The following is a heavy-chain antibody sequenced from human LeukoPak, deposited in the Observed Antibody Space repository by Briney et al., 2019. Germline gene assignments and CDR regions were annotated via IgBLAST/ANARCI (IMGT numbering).Heavy chain of an antibody. D-gene: IGHD4-17*01. V-gene: IGHV4-34*01. CDR2: INHSGST. CDR3: ARPPTVTTHYFQH. Sequence: SETLSLTCAVYGGSFSGYYWSWIRQPPGKVLEWIGEINHSGSTNYNPSLKSRVTISVDTSKNKFPLKLNSVTAADTAVYYCARPPTVTTHYFQHWGQGTLVTVSS. CDR1: GGSFSGYY. J-gene: IGHJ1*01.